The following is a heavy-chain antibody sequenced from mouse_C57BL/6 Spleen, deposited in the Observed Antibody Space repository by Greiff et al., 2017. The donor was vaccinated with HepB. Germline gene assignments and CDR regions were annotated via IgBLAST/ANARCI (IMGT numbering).Heavy chain of an antibody. Sequence: VQLQESGPELVKPGASVKISCKASGYAFSSSWMNWVKQRPGKGLEWIGRIYPGDGDTNYNGKFKGKATLTADKSSSTAYMQLSSRTSEDSAVYFCARSDPWFAYWGQGTLVTGSA. CDR1: GYAFSSSW. CDR2: IYPGDGDT. V-gene: IGHV1-82*01. CDR3: ARSDPWFAY. J-gene: IGHJ3*01.